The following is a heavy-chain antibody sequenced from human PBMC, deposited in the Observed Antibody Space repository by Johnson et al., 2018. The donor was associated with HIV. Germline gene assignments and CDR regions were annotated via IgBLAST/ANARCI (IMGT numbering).Heavy chain of an antibody. V-gene: IGHV3-20*04. CDR2: INWNGGST. CDR3: ARGGLLWFGHPAD. Sequence: VQLVESGGGMERPGGSLRLSCVASGFTFDDYGMSWVRQPPGKGLEWVSGINWNGGSTDYADSVKGRFTISRDNAKNSLYLQMNSLRAEDTAVYYCARGGLLWFGHPADWGQGTMVTVSS. CDR1: GFTFDDYG. D-gene: IGHD3-10*01. J-gene: IGHJ3*01.